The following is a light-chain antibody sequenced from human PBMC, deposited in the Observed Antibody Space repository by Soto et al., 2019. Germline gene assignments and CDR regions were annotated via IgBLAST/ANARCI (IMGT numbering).Light chain of an antibody. CDR1: QGISSY. J-gene: IGKJ5*01. CDR3: QQYYSYPFT. Sequence: AIQLAQSPSSLSASTGHSDTITCRASQGISSYLAWYQQKPGKAPKLLIYAASTLQSGVPSRFSGSGSGTDFTLTISCLQSEDFATYYCQQYYSYPFTFGGGTRLEIK. V-gene: IGKV1-8*01. CDR2: AAS.